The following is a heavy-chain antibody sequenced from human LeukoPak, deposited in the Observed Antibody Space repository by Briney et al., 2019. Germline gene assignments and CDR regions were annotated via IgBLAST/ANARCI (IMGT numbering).Heavy chain of an antibody. J-gene: IGHJ4*02. CDR1: RFKFSSYG. Sequence: GRSLRLSCEASRFKFSSYGMHWVRQAPGKGLEWVAVISYDGSNKYYGDSVKGRFSISRDNSKNTLYLQMNSLRAEDTAVYYCAKEVGYDSSGYDDYWGQGTLVTVSS. V-gene: IGHV3-30*18. CDR2: ISYDGSNK. D-gene: IGHD3-22*01. CDR3: AKEVGYDSSGYDDY.